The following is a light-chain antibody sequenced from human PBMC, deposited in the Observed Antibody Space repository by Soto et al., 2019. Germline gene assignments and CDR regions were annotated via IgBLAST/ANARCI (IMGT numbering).Light chain of an antibody. CDR3: QQCNTPFT. CDR1: QNIGSR. J-gene: IGKJ4*01. Sequence: DIQMTQSPSTLSASVGDRVAITCRASQNIGSRLAWYQQKPDEAPKLLIYDASRLESGVPLRFGGSGSGTDFTLISSSLQPDDFATYYCQQCNTPFTFGGGTKVEIK. V-gene: IGKV1-5*01. CDR2: DAS.